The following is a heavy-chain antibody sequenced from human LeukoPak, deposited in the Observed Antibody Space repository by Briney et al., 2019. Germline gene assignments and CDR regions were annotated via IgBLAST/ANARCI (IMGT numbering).Heavy chain of an antibody. CDR1: GYSISSGYY. CDR3: AREEYCGGDCYSGFDY. V-gene: IGHV4-38-2*02. CDR2: FYDSGNT. J-gene: IGHJ4*02. D-gene: IGHD2-21*02. Sequence: SETLSLTCTVSGYSISSGYYWGWIRQPPGKGLEWIGSFYDSGNTYYNPSLKSRVTISVDTSKNQFSLKLSSVTAADTAVYYCAREEYCGGDCYSGFDYWGQGTLVTVSS.